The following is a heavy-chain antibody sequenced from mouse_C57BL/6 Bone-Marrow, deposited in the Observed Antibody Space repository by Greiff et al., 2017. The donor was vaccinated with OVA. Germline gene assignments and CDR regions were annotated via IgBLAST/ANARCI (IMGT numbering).Heavy chain of an antibody. CDR1: GYTFTSYW. CDR2: IDPSDSET. D-gene: IGHD1-1*01. V-gene: IGHV1-52*01. Sequence: QVQLQQPGAELVRPGSSVKLSCTASGYTFTSYWMHWVKQRPIQGLEWIGNIDPSDSETHYNQKFKDKATLTVDKSSSTAYMQLSSLTSEDSAVYYCASGYYSSSHYYAMDYWGQGTSVTVSS. CDR3: ASGYYSSSHYYAMDY. J-gene: IGHJ4*01.